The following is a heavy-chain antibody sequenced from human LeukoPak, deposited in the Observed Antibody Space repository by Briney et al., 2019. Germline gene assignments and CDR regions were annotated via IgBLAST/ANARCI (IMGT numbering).Heavy chain of an antibody. D-gene: IGHD7-27*01. CDR1: GFTLSRHS. CDR3: ARDQTGDY. V-gene: IGHV3-21*01. CDR2: ISSSSSHT. J-gene: IGHJ4*02. Sequence: GGSLRLSCAASGFTLSRHSMNWVRQAPGKGLEWVSSISSSSSHTYYADSVKGRFTISSDNSNNSVYLQMTSLRAEDTAVYYCARDQTGDYWGQGTLVTVSS.